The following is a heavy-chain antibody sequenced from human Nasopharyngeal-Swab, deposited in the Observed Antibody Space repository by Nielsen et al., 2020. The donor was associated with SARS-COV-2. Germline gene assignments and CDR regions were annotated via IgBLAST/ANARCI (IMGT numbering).Heavy chain of an antibody. CDR3: ARDGLSSWYFDL. V-gene: IGHV4-59*01. D-gene: IGHD6-19*01. J-gene: IGHJ2*01. CDR2: IYYSGST. Sequence: SETLSLTCTVSGGSISSYYWSWIRQPPGKGLEWIGYIYYSGSTNYNPSLKSRVTISVDTSKNQFSLKLSSVTAADTAIYYCARDGLSSWYFDLWGRGTLVTVSS. CDR1: GGSISSYY.